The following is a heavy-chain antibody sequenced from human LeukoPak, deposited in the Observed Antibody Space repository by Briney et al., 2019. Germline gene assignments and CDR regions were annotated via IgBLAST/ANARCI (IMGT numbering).Heavy chain of an antibody. Sequence: SETLSLTCTVSGGSISSSGYYWGWIRQPPGKGLEWIGTIYHSGTTYYNGSLKSRLTISVDTSKNQFSLKLSSVTAADTAVYYCARHGGEPGSTDYWSPGTLVTVSP. J-gene: IGHJ4*02. CDR3: ARHGGEPGSTDY. CDR1: GGSISSSGYY. V-gene: IGHV4-39*01. CDR2: IYHSGTT. D-gene: IGHD3-10*01.